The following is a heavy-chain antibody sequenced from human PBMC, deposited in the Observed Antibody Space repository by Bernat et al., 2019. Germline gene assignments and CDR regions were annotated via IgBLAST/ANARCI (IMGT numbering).Heavy chain of an antibody. V-gene: IGHV3-69-1*01. CDR2: ISSSSYI. CDR3: ARESDYYYYGMDV. J-gene: IGHJ6*02. Sequence: EVQLVETGGGLIQPGGSLRLSCAASGLSVSSSYMSWVRQAPGKGLEWVSSISSSSYIYYADSVKGRFTISRDNAKNSLYLQMNSLRAEDTAVYYCARESDYYYYGMDVWGQGTTVTVSS. CDR1: GLSVSSSY.